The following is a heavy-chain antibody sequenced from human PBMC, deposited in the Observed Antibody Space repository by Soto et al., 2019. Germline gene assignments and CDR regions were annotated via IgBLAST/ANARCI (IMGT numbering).Heavy chain of an antibody. CDR1: GYTFTGYY. D-gene: IGHD6-13*01. V-gene: IGHV1-2*04. CDR3: AKDRGYSSSWYSDY. Sequence: ASVKVSCKASGYTFTGYYMHWVRQAPGQGLEWMGWINPNSGGTNYAQKFQGWVTMTRDTSISTAYMELSRLRAEDTAVYYCAKDRGYSSSWYSDYWGQGTLVTVSS. J-gene: IGHJ4*02. CDR2: INPNSGGT.